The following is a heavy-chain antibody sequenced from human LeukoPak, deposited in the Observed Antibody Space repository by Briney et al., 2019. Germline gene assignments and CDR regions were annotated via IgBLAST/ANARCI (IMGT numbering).Heavy chain of an antibody. CDR2: INEDGSKK. CDR1: AFTFSSSW. CDR3: ARGRGSCDY. J-gene: IGHJ4*02. Sequence: GGSLRLSCVGAAFTFSSSWMNWVRQAPGKGLEWVANINEDGSKKSYVDSVKGRFTISRDNAKNSLYLQMNSLRAEDTAVYYCARGRGSCDYWGQGTLVTVSS. D-gene: IGHD3-10*01. V-gene: IGHV3-7*02.